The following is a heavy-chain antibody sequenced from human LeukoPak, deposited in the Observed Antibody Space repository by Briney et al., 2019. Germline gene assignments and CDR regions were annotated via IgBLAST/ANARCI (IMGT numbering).Heavy chain of an antibody. CDR3: VRSGIAAGFDY. J-gene: IGHJ4*02. V-gene: IGHV3-7*01. Sequence: PGRSLRLSCAASGFSFSTYWMSWVRQAPGKGLEWVANIKQNGGEKYCVDSVKGRFTISRDNAKNSLYLQLNSLRAEDTAVYYCVRSGIAAGFDYWGQGSLVTVSS. CDR2: IKQNGGEK. D-gene: IGHD6-13*01. CDR1: GFSFSTYW.